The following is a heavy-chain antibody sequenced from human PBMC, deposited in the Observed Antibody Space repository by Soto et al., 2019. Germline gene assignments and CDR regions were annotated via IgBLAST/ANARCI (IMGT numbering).Heavy chain of an antibody. CDR2: INPSGGST. CDR1: GYTFTSYY. D-gene: IGHD2-15*01. V-gene: IGHV1-46*01. J-gene: IGHJ4*02. CDR3: ARDKGYCSGTSCPDFDY. Sequence: ASVKVSCKASGYTFTSYYMHWVRQAPGQGLEWMGIINPSGGSTSYAQKFQGRVTMTRDTSTSTVYMELNSLRYEDTAVYYCARDKGYCSGTSCPDFDYWGQGTLVTVSS.